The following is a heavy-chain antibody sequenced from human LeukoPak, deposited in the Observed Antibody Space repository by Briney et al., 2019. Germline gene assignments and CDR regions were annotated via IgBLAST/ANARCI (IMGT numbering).Heavy chain of an antibody. Sequence: SVEVSCKASRGTFSSYAISWVRQAPGQGLEWMGRIIPIFGTANYAQKFQGRVTITTDESTSTAYMELSSLRSEDTAVYYCARDARSDETYYYYYMDVWGKGTRSPSP. CDR2: IIPIFGTA. J-gene: IGHJ6*03. V-gene: IGHV1-69*05. D-gene: IGHD6-6*01. CDR3: ARDARSDETYYYYYMDV. CDR1: RGTFSSYA.